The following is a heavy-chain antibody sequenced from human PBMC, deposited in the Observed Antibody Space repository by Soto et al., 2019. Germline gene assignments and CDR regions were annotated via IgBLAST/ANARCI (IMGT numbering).Heavy chain of an antibody. CDR3: ARVGRDYGDPIYYYGMDV. Sequence: SETLSLTCTVSGGSISSSSYYWGWIRQPPGKGLEWIGYIYYSGSTNYNPSLKSRVTISVDTSKNQFSLKLSSVTAADTAVYYCARVGRDYGDPIYYYGMDVWGQGTTVTVS. CDR2: IYYSGST. D-gene: IGHD4-17*01. V-gene: IGHV4-61*05. J-gene: IGHJ6*02. CDR1: GGSISSSSYY.